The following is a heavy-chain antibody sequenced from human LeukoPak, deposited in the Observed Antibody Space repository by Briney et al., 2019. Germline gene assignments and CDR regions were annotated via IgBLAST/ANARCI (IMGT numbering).Heavy chain of an antibody. CDR3: TRVEETATTAAIIRKYSYYYYYMDV. D-gene: IGHD4-11*01. CDR1: GFTFSTYW. J-gene: IGHJ6*03. V-gene: IGHV3-7*01. Sequence: GGSLRLSCAASGFTFSTYWMTWVRQAPGKGLEWVANIKQDGSEKHYVDSVKGRFTISRDNAKNSLYLQMSSLRAEDTAVYYCTRVEETATTAAIIRKYSYYYYYMDVWGKGNTVTVSS. CDR2: IKQDGSEK.